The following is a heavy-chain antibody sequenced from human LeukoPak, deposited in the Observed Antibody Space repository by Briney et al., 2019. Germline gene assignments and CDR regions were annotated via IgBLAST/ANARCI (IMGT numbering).Heavy chain of an antibody. CDR2: IGSDGDR. D-gene: IGHD5-12*01. J-gene: IGHJ4*02. CDR1: GFDFRSYA. V-gene: IGHV3-23*01. Sequence: QPGGSLRLSCTASGFDFRSYAMAWVRQAPGKGLEGVAAIGSDGDRVHEDSVKGRFTISRDNSKNTLYLQMDNLRAEDTAVYFCAKSAGVATIYFDSWGQGALVTVSS. CDR3: AKSAGVATIYFDS.